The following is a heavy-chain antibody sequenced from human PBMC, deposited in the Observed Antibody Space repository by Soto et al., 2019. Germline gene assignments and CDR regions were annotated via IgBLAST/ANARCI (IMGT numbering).Heavy chain of an antibody. CDR3: ARGKGDRSEMDV. V-gene: IGHV1-46*01. CDR2: INPGTGGT. CDR1: VNSLTIYY. D-gene: IGHD3-16*02. Sequence: QVQLLQSGAEVKKPGAAVRLSCEASVNSLTIYYVHWVRQAPGQGLEWVGIINPGTGGTNYAQKFQGRVTMTGDTSTSTVYLELGSLRSEDTAVYYCARGKGDRSEMDVWGHGTTVAVS. J-gene: IGHJ6*02.